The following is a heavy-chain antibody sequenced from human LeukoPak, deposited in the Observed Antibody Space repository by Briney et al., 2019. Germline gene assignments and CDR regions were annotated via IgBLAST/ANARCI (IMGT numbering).Heavy chain of an antibody. J-gene: IGHJ5*02. Sequence: GASVKVSCKASGYTFTGYYMHWVRQAPGQGLEWMGWINPNSGGTNCAQKFQGRVTMTRDTSISTAYMELSRLRSDDTAVYYCARGDCSSTSCYIINWFDPWGQGTLVTVSS. V-gene: IGHV1-2*02. CDR2: INPNSGGT. D-gene: IGHD2-2*01. CDR3: ARGDCSSTSCYIINWFDP. CDR1: GYTFTGYY.